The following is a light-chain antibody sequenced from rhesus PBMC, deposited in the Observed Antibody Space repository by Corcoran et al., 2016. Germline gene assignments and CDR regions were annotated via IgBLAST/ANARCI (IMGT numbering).Light chain of an antibody. Sequence: DIQMTQSPSSLSASVGDTVTISCQASPDIISWLSWYQHKPGKAPKFLIYKESSLQGGVPSRLTGTGDGKHFTLTIRSLEPEDFGTYYCLQYSNSPRTFGGGTKVEIK. CDR3: LQYSNSPRT. CDR1: PDIISW. CDR2: KES. J-gene: IGKJ4*01. V-gene: IGKV1-22*01.